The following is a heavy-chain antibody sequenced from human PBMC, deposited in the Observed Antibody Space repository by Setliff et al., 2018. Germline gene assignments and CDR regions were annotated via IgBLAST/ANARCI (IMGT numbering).Heavy chain of an antibody. CDR3: AKALLSTAGSSYYGMDV. D-gene: IGHD3-10*01. J-gene: IGHJ6*02. V-gene: IGHV3-23*01. Sequence: PGGSLRLSCAASGFTFSSYSMNWVRQAPGKGLEWVSSISGSGGSTYYADSVKGRFTISRDNSKNTLYLQMNSLRAEDTAVYYCAKALLSTAGSSYYGMDVWGQGTTVTVSS. CDR2: ISGSGGST. CDR1: GFTFSSYS.